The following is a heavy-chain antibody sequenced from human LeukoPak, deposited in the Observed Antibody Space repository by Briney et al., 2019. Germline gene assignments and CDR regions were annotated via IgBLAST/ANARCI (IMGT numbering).Heavy chain of an antibody. CDR1: GFTFSSYA. J-gene: IGHJ4*02. CDR3: AKHVRTSVWFFDY. Sequence: GGSLRLSCAASGFTFSSYAMSWVRQAPGKGLEWVSAISGSGGSTDYADSVKGRFTISRDNSKNTLYLQMNSLKAEDTAVYYCAKHVRTSVWFFDYWGQGTLVTVSS. V-gene: IGHV3-23*01. CDR2: ISGSGGST. D-gene: IGHD6-19*01.